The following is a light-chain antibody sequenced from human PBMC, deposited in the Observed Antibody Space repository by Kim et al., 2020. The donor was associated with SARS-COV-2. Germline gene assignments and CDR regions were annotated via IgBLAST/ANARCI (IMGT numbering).Light chain of an antibody. CDR3: QQRSNWPPLT. J-gene: IGKJ4*01. CDR1: QSVSSY. V-gene: IGKV3-11*01. Sequence: YPGESATLSCSASQSVSSYLAWYQQKPGQAPRLLIYDASNRATGIPARFSGSGSGTDFTLTISSLEPEDFAVYYCQQRSNWPPLTFGGGTKVDIK. CDR2: DAS.